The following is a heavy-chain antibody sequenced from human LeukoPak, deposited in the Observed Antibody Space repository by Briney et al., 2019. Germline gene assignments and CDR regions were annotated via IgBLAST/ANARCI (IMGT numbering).Heavy chain of an antibody. D-gene: IGHD2-15*01. Sequence: GGSLILSCAASGFTFSSYEMNWVRQAPGKGLEWVSYISSSGSTIYYADSVKGRFTISRDNAKNSLYLQMNSLRAEDTAVYYCARVRRYCSGGSCYSGFDYWGQGTLVTVSS. CDR3: ARVRRYCSGGSCYSGFDY. J-gene: IGHJ4*02. CDR1: GFTFSSYE. CDR2: ISSSGSTI. V-gene: IGHV3-48*03.